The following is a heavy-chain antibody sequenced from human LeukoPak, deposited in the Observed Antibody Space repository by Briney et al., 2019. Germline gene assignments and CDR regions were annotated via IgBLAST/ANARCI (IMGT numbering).Heavy chain of an antibody. D-gene: IGHD1-26*01. Sequence: GGSLRLSCAASGFSFSDFYMSWIRQAPGIGLEWISYIGTRSNPIYYADSVKGRFTISRDDAKNSLYLQMNSLRDEDTAVYFCAREVQGSGRDFDYWGQGILVTVSS. J-gene: IGHJ4*02. CDR1: GFSFSDFY. CDR3: AREVQGSGRDFDY. CDR2: IGTRSNPI. V-gene: IGHV3-11*01.